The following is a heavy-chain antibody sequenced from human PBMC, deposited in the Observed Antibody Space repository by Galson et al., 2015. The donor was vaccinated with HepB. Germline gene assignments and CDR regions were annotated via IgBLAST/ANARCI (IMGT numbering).Heavy chain of an antibody. CDR3: ARGAGVGAPYNWFDP. CDR1: GDSVSSNSAA. CDR2: TYYRSKWYN. Sequence: CAISGDSVSSNSAAWNWIRQSPSRGLEWLGRTYYRSKWYNDYAVSVKSRITINPDTSKNQFSLQLNSVTPEDTAVYYRARGAGVGAPYNWFDPWGQGTLVTVSS. D-gene: IGHD2-15*01. V-gene: IGHV6-1*01. J-gene: IGHJ5*02.